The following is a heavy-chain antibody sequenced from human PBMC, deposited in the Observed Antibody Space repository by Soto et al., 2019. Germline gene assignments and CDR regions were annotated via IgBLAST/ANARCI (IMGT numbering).Heavy chain of an antibody. D-gene: IGHD3-10*01. CDR3: ARDVGFGEWSDYMDV. J-gene: IGHJ6*03. Sequence: PSETLSLTCAVYGGSFSGYYWSWIRQPPGKGLEWIGEINHSGSTNYNPSLKSRVTISVDTSKNQFSLKLSSVTAADTAVYYCARDVGFGEWSDYMDVWGKGTTVTVSS. V-gene: IGHV4-34*01. CDR1: GGSFSGYY. CDR2: INHSGST.